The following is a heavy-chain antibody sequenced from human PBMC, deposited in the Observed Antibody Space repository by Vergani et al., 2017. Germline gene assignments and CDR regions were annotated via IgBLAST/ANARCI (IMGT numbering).Heavy chain of an antibody. D-gene: IGHD3-10*01. J-gene: IGHJ3*02. CDR1: GYSISSGYY. V-gene: IGHV4-38-2*02. CDR2: IYHSGST. CDR3: ARENPKRAWFGERDAFDI. Sequence: QVQLQESGPGLVKPSETLSLTCAVSGYSISSGYYWGWIRQPPGKGLEWIGSIYHSGSTYYNPSLKSRCTISVDTSKNQFSRKLSSVTAADTAVYYCARENPKRAWFGERDAFDIWGQGTMVTVSS.